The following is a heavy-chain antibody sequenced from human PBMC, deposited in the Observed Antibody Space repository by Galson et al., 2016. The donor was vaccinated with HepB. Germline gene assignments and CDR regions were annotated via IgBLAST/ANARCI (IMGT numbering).Heavy chain of an antibody. J-gene: IGHJ4*02. CDR1: GFTFSSFG. CDR2: IWYDGSNK. Sequence: SLRLSCAASGFTFSSFGMHWVRQAPGKGLGWVAVIWYDGSNKYYADSVKGRFTISRDNSKNTLYLQMNGLRAEDTAAYYCAKVSRRDYALPYFDYWGQGTLVTVSS. D-gene: IGHD4/OR15-4a*01. V-gene: IGHV3-33*06. CDR3: AKVSRRDYALPYFDY.